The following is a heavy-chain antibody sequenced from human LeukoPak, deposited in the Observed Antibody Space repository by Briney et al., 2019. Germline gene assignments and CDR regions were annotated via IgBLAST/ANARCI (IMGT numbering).Heavy chain of an antibody. D-gene: IGHD3-10*01. CDR2: INHSGST. J-gene: IGHJ4*02. Sequence: SETLSLTCAVYGGSFSGYYWSWIRQPPGKGLEWIGEINHSGSTNYNPSLKSRVTISVDTSKNQFSLKLSSVTAAGTAVYYCARGWVRGVDYWGQGTLVTVSS. CDR3: ARGWVRGVDY. CDR1: GGSFSGYY. V-gene: IGHV4-34*01.